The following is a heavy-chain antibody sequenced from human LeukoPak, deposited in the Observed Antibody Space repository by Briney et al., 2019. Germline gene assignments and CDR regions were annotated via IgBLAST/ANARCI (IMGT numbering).Heavy chain of an antibody. CDR3: ARDRMYYDFWSGYTLPDYGMDV. Sequence: ASVKVSCKASGYTFTSYYMHWVRQAPGQGLEWMGITNPSGGSTSYAQKFQGRVTMTRDTSTSTVYMELSSLRSEDTAVYYCARDRMYYDFWSGYTLPDYGMDVWGQGTTVTVSS. J-gene: IGHJ6*02. CDR1: GYTFTSYY. D-gene: IGHD3-3*01. CDR2: TNPSGGST. V-gene: IGHV1-46*01.